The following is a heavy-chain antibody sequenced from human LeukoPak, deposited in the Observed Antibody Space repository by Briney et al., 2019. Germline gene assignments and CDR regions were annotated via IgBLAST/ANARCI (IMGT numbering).Heavy chain of an antibody. D-gene: IGHD1-26*01. Sequence: GGSLRLSCAASGVIFSSYAMSWVRQTPEKGLECVSGIGAGDTGTYYADSVKGRFTMSRDISKKTLYLEMNSLRVEDTAVYYCAKEAYRVGRPLFDYWGQGTLVTVSS. CDR2: IGAGDTGT. CDR3: AKEAYRVGRPLFDY. CDR1: GVIFSSYA. J-gene: IGHJ4*02. V-gene: IGHV3-23*01.